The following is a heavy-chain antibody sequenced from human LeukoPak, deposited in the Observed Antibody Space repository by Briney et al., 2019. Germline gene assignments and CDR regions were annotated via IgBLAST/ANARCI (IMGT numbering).Heavy chain of an antibody. CDR3: ARGDEFDYYYMVV. CDR1: GFTFSSYR. V-gene: IGHV3-74*01. CDR2: ITSDGSST. J-gene: IGHJ6*03. Sequence: EPGGSLRLSCAASGFTFSSYRMHSVRQAPGKGLVWVSRITSDGSSTSYADSVKGRFTISRDNAKNTLYLQMNSLRGEDTAVYYCARGDEFDYYYMVVWGKGTTVTVSS.